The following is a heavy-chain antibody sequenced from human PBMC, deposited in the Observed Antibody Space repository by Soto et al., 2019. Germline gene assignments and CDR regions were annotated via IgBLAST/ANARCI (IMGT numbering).Heavy chain of an antibody. J-gene: IGHJ5*02. V-gene: IGHV1-18*01. Sequence: GASVKVSCKASGYTFTSYGISWVRQAPGQGLEWMGWISAYNGNTNYAQKLQGRVTMTTDTSTSTAYMELRSLRSDDTAVYYCARDSVVVVAATRGWFDPWGQGTLVTVSS. CDR3: ARDSVVVVAATRGWFDP. CDR1: GYTFTSYG. CDR2: ISAYNGNT. D-gene: IGHD2-15*01.